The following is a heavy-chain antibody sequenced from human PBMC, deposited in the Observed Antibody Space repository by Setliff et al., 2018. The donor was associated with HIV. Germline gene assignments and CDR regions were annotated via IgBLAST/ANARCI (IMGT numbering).Heavy chain of an antibody. J-gene: IGHJ4*02. V-gene: IGHV3-21*01. Sequence: GGSLRLSCAASGFTFTDYSMNWVRQAPGKGLEWVSYISSSSSYTHYADSVKGRFTISRDNSKNTLYLQMSSLRVEDTAVYYCVKDRWVDYWGQGTLVTVSS. CDR1: GFTFTDYS. D-gene: IGHD1-26*01. CDR2: ISSSSSYT. CDR3: VKDRWVDY.